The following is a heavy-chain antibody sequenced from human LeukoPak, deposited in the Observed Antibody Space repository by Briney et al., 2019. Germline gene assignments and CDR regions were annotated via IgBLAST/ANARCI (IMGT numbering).Heavy chain of an antibody. D-gene: IGHD4-23*01. Sequence: GGSLRLSCAASGFTVSSNYMSWVRQAPGKGLEWVSVIFSGGSTFYADSVMGRFTISRDNSKNTLYLKMNSLRAEDTAVYYCARISVVTPGYFDYWGQGTLVTVSS. CDR2: IFSGGST. J-gene: IGHJ4*02. V-gene: IGHV3-53*01. CDR3: ARISVVTPGYFDY. CDR1: GFTVSSNY.